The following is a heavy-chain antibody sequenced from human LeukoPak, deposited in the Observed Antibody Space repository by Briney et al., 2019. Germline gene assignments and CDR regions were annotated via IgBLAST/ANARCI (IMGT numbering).Heavy chain of an antibody. V-gene: IGHV4-38-2*02. D-gene: IGHD3-10*01. CDR1: GYSISSGYD. CDR2: IYYRRTT. CDR3: ARLPLLWFGEKSSDAFDI. Sequence: KPSETLSPTCTVSGYSISSGYDWGWIRQPPGKGLAWIGSIYYRRTTYYNPSLKSRVTISVDTSKNQFSLKLSSVTAADTAVYYCARLPLLWFGEKSSDAFDIWGQGTMVTVSS. J-gene: IGHJ3*02.